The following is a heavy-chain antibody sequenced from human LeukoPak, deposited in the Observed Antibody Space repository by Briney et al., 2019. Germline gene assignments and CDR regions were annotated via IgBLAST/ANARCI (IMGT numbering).Heavy chain of an antibody. CDR1: GYTFTSYG. J-gene: IGHJ5*02. CDR3: ARSTCSGGSCYSWNNWFDP. D-gene: IGHD2-15*01. V-gene: IGHV1-18*01. Sequence: ASVKVSCKASGYTFTSYGISWVRQAPGQGLEWMGWISAYNGNTNYAQKLQGRVTMTTDTSTSTAYMELRSLRSDDTAVYYCARSTCSGGSCYSWNNWFDPWGQGTLVTVSS. CDR2: ISAYNGNT.